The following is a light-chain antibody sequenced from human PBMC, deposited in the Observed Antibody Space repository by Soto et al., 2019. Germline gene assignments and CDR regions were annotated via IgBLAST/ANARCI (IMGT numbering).Light chain of an antibody. CDR3: QQYGSSGT. J-gene: IGKJ1*01. CDR2: AAS. V-gene: IGKV3-15*01. Sequence: EVVMTQSPATLSVSPGERVTLSCRASQSISGNLAWYQQKPGQAPRLLIYAASTRATGIPARFSGTGSGTEFALTISSLQSEDFAVYYCQQYGSSGTLGQGTKVDIK. CDR1: QSISGN.